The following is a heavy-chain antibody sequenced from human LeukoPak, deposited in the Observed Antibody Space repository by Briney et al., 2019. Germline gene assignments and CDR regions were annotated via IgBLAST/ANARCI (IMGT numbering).Heavy chain of an antibody. Sequence: GGSLRLSCAASGFTFSSDWMHWVRQAPGKGLVWVSRINREGRSTTYADSVKGRFTISRDNAENTLYLQMNSLRAEDTAVYYCARRPYDILTGPSFDYWGQGTLVTVSS. D-gene: IGHD3-9*01. CDR3: ARRPYDILTGPSFDY. CDR2: INREGRST. V-gene: IGHV3-74*01. CDR1: GFTFSSDW. J-gene: IGHJ4*02.